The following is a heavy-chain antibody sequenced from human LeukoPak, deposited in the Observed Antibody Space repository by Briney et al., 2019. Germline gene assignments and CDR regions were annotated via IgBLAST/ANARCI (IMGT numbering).Heavy chain of an antibody. V-gene: IGHV4-59*01. CDR2: IYYSGST. CDR1: GGSISSYY. D-gene: IGHD1-14*01. CDR3: ARSPCTGAFDI. Sequence: PSETLSLTCTVSGGSISSYYWSWIRQPPGKGLEWIGYIYYSGSTNYNPSLKSRVTISVDTSKNQFSLKLSSVTAADTAVYYCARSPCTGAFDIWGQGTMVTVSS. J-gene: IGHJ3*02.